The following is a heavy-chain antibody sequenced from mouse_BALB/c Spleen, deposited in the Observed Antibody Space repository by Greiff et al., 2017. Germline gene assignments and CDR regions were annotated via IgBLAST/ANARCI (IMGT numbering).Heavy chain of an antibody. CDR2: IDPANGNT. V-gene: IGHV14-3*02. CDR3: ARVGYGKGNY. CDR1: GFNIKDTY. Sequence: DVKLQESGAELVKPGASVKLSCTASGFNIKDTYMHWVKQRPEQGLEWIGRIDPANGNTKYDPKFQGKATITADTSSNTAYLQLSSLTSEDTAVYYCARVGYGKGNYWGQGTTLTVSS. D-gene: IGHD2-10*02. J-gene: IGHJ2*01.